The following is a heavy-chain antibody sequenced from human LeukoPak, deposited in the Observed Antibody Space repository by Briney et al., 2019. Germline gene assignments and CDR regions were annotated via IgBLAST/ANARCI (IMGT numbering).Heavy chain of an antibody. V-gene: IGHV1-18*01. Sequence: ASVKVSCKASGYTFTSYGISWVRQAPGQGLEWMGWISAYNGNTNYAQKLQGRVTMTTDTSTSTAYMELRSLRSDDTAVYYCAREGDSDSSGYYQIDYWGQEPWSPSPQ. CDR1: GYTFTSYG. CDR2: ISAYNGNT. CDR3: AREGDSDSSGYYQIDY. D-gene: IGHD3-22*01. J-gene: IGHJ4*01.